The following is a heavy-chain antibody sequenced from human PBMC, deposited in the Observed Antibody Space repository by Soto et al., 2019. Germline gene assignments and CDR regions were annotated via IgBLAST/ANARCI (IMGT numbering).Heavy chain of an antibody. D-gene: IGHD5-18*01. CDR2: ISGSGGST. CDR3: AKDRTWIQLWLRPLYFDC. Sequence: VGSLRLSCAASGFTFSSYAMSWVRQAPGKGLEWVSAISGSGGSTYYADSVKGRFTISRDNSKNTLYLQMNSLRAEDTAVYYCAKDRTWIQLWLRPLYFDCWGQGTLVTVSS. J-gene: IGHJ4*02. V-gene: IGHV3-23*01. CDR1: GFTFSSYA.